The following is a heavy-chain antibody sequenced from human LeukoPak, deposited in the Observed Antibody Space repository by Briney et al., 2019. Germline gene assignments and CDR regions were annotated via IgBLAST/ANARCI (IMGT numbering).Heavy chain of an antibody. D-gene: IGHD3-22*01. V-gene: IGHV4-59*01. CDR1: GASISDYY. CDR2: IYYTGTT. CDR3: ARDYDNSGLRHFDL. J-gene: IGHJ2*01. Sequence: SETLSLTRTVSGASISDYYWSWIRQPPGKGLEWIGYIYYTGTTKYNPSLTSRVTISVDTSKSQFSVKLSSVTAADTAVYYCARDYDNSGLRHFDLWGRGTLVTVSS.